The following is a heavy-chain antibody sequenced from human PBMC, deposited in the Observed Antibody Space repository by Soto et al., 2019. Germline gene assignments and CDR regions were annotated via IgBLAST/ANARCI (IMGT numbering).Heavy chain of an antibody. J-gene: IGHJ4*02. CDR2: IYWDDDN. V-gene: IGHV2-5*02. D-gene: IGHD6-19*01. CDR1: GFSLTSNAVG. CDR3: AHGSGWLFDF. Sequence: QITLKESGHTLVKPTQTLTLTCTFSGFSLTSNAVGVGWFRQPPGKALEWLALIYWDDDNHYSPSLKSSLTSTQTASKHQMVLITTNIDTVNTAKYYCAHGSGWLFDFWGQGTLVTVSS.